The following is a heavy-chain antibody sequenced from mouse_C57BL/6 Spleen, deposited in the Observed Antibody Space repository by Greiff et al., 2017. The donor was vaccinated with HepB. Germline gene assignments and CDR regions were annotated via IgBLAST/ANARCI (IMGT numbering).Heavy chain of an antibody. D-gene: IGHD2-4*01. J-gene: IGHJ4*01. CDR1: GYTFTSYW. V-gene: IGHV1-69*01. CDR3: ARGWDYDYAMDY. CDR2: IDPSDSYT. Sequence: QVQLQQPGAELVMPGASVKLSCKASGYTFTSYWMHWVKQRPGQGLEWIGEIDPSDSYTNYNQKFKGKSTLTVDKSSSTAYMQLSSLTSEDSAVYYCARGWDYDYAMDYWGQGTSVTVSS.